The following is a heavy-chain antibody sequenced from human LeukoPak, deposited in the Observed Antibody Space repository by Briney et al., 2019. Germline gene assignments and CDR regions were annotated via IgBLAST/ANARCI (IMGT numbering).Heavy chain of an antibody. CDR2: ISSISSYI. J-gene: IGHJ4*02. CDR1: GFTFSSYS. Sequence: GGSLRLSCAASGFTFSSYSMNWVRQAPGKGLEWVSSISSISSYIYYADSVKGRFTISRDNAKNSLYLQMNSLRAEDTAVYYCARKSIAAAGYFDYWGQGTLVTVSS. CDR3: ARKSIAAAGYFDY. D-gene: IGHD6-13*01. V-gene: IGHV3-21*01.